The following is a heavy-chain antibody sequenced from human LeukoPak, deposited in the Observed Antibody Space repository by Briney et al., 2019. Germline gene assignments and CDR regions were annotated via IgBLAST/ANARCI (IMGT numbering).Heavy chain of an antibody. CDR2: IIPIFGTA. J-gene: IGHJ4*02. CDR1: GGTFSSYA. Sequence: GASVKVSCKASGGTFSSYAISWVRQAPEQGLEWMGGIIPIFGTANYAQKFQGRVTITADKSTSTAYMELSSLRSEDTAVYYCAATQQYCSSTSCFFDYWGQGTLVTVSS. CDR3: AATQQYCSSTSCFFDY. D-gene: IGHD2-2*01. V-gene: IGHV1-69*06.